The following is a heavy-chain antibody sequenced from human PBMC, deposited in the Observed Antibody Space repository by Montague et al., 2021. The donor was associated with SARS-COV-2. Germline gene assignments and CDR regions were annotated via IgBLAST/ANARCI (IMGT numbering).Heavy chain of an antibody. Sequence: SETLSLTCTVSGASVGSSDWGWIRQSPGKGQEWIGYFYSVGSTDYNPYQKSRATISRDTSKNQFSFRVRFVTAADTAVYYCARETMTADAFVIWGQGTMVTGSS. CDR3: ARETMTADAFVI. CDR1: GASVGSSD. CDR2: FYSVGST. V-gene: IGHV4-59*02. J-gene: IGHJ3*02. D-gene: IGHD1-14*01.